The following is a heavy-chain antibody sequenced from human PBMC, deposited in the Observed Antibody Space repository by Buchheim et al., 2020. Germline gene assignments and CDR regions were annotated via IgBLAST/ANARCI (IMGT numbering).Heavy chain of an antibody. CDR2: IRGSGFDT. D-gene: IGHD3-9*01. V-gene: IGHV3-23*04. J-gene: IGHJ6*03. CDR1: GFTFNTSA. Sequence: EVQLVESGGGLVQPGGSLRISCVASGFTFNTSAMTWVRQAPGKGLEWVSAIRGSGFDTYYADSVTGRFTISRDNSNTMLYLEMNSLRAEDAAIYFCAKTVHILPGYQRWVYYMDVWGKGTT. CDR3: AKTVHILPGYQRWVYYMDV.